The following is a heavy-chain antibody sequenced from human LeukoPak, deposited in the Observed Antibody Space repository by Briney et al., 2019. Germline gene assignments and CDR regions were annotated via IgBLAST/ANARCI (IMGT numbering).Heavy chain of an antibody. CDR3: ARDQGRSSGPGDAFDI. V-gene: IGHV3-21*01. Sequence: PGGSLRLSCAASGFTFSSYSMNWVRQAPGKGLEWVSSISSSSSYIYYADSVKGRFTISRDNAKNSLHLQMNSLRAEDTAVYYCARDQGRSSGPGDAFDIWGQGTMVTVSS. CDR2: ISSSSSYI. J-gene: IGHJ3*02. CDR1: GFTFSSYS. D-gene: IGHD6-25*01.